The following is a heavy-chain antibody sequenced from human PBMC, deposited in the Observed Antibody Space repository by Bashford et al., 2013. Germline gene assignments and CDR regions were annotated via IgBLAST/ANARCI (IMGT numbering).Heavy chain of an antibody. CDR3: ARGRVDSSTAMVRALFFDY. CDR1: GGSISSYY. Sequence: SETLSLTCTVSGGSISSYYWSWIRQPAGKGLEWIGRIYTSGSTNYNPSLKSRVTMSVDTSKNQFSLKLSSVTAADTAVYYCARGRVDSSTAMVRALFFDYWGQGTLVTVSS. D-gene: IGHD5-18*01. V-gene: IGHV4-4*07. CDR2: IYTSGST. J-gene: IGHJ4*02.